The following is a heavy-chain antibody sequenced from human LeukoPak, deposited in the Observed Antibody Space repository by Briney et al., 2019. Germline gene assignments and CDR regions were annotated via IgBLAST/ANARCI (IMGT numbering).Heavy chain of an antibody. V-gene: IGHV1-8*01. CDR1: GYTFTSSD. CDR2: MNPNSGNT. J-gene: IGHJ6*02. D-gene: IGHD6-19*01. Sequence: SVKVSYKASGYTFTSSDINWVRQATGPVLEWMAWMNPNSGNTGHAQKFQGTVTMTRSTSISTAYMELSSLRSEDTAVYYCARGRGWYFYYGMDVWGQGTTVTVSS. CDR3: ARGRGWYFYYGMDV.